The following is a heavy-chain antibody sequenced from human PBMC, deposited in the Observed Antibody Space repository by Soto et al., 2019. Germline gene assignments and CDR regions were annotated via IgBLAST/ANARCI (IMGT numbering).Heavy chain of an antibody. CDR3: ARRGSSFGN. V-gene: IGHV4-39*01. CDR1: GDSISGYY. D-gene: IGHD6-13*01. J-gene: IGHJ4*02. Sequence: SETLSLTCTVPGDSISGYYWSWIRQPPGKGLEWIGSIYYSGSTYYNPSLKSRVTISVDTSKNQFSLKLSSATAADTAVYYCARRGSSFGNWGQGTLVTVSS. CDR2: IYYSGST.